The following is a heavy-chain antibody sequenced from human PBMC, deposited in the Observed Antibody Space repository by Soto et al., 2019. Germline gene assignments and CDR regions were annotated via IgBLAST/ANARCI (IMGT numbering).Heavy chain of an antibody. V-gene: IGHV4-38-2*02. Sequence: SGTLSLTCAVSGYSISSGYYWGWIRQPPGKGLEWIGSIYHSGSTYYNPSLKSRVTISVDTSKNQFSLKLSSVTAADTAVYYCAREGSWYNWNQAPDYWGQGTLVTVSS. CDR1: GYSISSGYY. D-gene: IGHD1-20*01. J-gene: IGHJ4*02. CDR3: AREGSWYNWNQAPDY. CDR2: IYHSGST.